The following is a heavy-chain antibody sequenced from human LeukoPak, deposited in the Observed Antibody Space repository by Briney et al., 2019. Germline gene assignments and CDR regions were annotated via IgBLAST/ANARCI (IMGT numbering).Heavy chain of an antibody. CDR3: AKDPEDDFGDYLDY. Sequence: SVKVSCKASGGTFSSYAISWVRQAPGQGLEWMGGIIPIFGTANYAQKFQGRVTITADESTSTAYIELSSLRSEDTAVYYCAKDPEDDFGDYLDYWGQGTLVTVSS. J-gene: IGHJ4*02. CDR1: GGTFSSYA. CDR2: IIPIFGTA. V-gene: IGHV1-69*13. D-gene: IGHD4-17*01.